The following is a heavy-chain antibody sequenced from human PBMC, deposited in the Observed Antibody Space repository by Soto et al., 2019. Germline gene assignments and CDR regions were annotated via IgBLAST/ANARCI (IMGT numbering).Heavy chain of an antibody. D-gene: IGHD3-22*01. CDR3: ATECGSTYDYFDH. CDR1: GGSVTSDEDY. J-gene: IGHJ4*02. CDR2: ISNSGST. Sequence: KPSETLSLTCTVSGGSVTSDEDYWTWIRQSPGKGLEWIGYISNSGSTGYNPSLKTRLSMSVDRSKNQFTLRLTSVTAADTDVYVCATECGSTYDYFDHWGQGTQVTVS. V-gene: IGHV4-30-4*01.